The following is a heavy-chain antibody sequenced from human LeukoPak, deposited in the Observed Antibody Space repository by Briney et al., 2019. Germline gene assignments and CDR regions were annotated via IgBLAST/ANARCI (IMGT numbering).Heavy chain of an antibody. CDR2: IKSKTDGGTT. CDR1: GFTFTNAW. J-gene: IGHJ4*02. V-gene: IGHV3-15*01. D-gene: IGHD1-26*01. Sequence: GGSLRLSCAPSGFTFTNAWMSWVRQAPGKGLEWVGRIKSKTDGGTTDYAAAVKGRFTISRDDSKKTTYLQMNSLKTADTTVYDCPSPGTGSYLLALTAFDYWRQGTLDSVSS. CDR3: PSPGTGSYLLALTAFDY.